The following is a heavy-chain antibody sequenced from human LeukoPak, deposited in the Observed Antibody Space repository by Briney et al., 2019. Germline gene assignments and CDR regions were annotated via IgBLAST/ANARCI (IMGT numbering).Heavy chain of an antibody. CDR3: ATVMVMEDATKNRDV. CDR1: GVSFSSYA. D-gene: IGHD2-21*01. V-gene: IGHV3-23*01. Sequence: GGSPSLSCAVYGVSFSSYAMRWICQAPGKGLEWVSAISGSGGSTYYADSVKGRFTISRDNSKNTLYLQMNSLRAEDTAVYYCATVMVMEDATKNRDVWCKEATVTVSS. J-gene: IGHJ6*04. CDR2: ISGSGGST.